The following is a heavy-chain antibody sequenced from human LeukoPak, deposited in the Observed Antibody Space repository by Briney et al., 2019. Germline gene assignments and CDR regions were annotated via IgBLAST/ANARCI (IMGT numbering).Heavy chain of an antibody. D-gene: IGHD1-1*01. CDR3: ARGSNGAFDI. CDR1: GGTFSSYA. V-gene: IGHV1-69*06. Sequence: ASVKVSCKASGGTFSSYAISWVRQAPGQGLEWMGGIIPIFGTANYAQKFQGRVTITADKSTSTAYTELSSLRSEDTAVYYCARGSNGAFDIWGQGTMVTVSS. J-gene: IGHJ3*02. CDR2: IIPIFGTA.